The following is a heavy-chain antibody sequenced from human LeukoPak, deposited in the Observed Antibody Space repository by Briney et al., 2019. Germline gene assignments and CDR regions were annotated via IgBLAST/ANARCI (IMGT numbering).Heavy chain of an antibody. CDR1: GFTFSSQS. CDR2: ISSSSSTI. J-gene: IGHJ4*02. D-gene: IGHD2-8*02. CDR3: ATYRQVLLPFES. V-gene: IGHV3-48*01. Sequence: PGGSLRLSCAASGFTFSSQSMNWVRQAPGKGLEWVSYISSSSSTIHYADSVRGRFTISRDNSKSTLSLQMNSLRAEDTAIYYCATYRQVLLPFESWGQGTLVTVSS.